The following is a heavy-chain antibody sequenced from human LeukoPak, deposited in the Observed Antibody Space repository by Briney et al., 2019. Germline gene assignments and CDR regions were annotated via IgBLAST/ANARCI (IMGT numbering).Heavy chain of an antibody. V-gene: IGHV3-48*04. CDR2: ISSSSSTI. CDR3: ARSPTTYYYDSSGYYGEDY. J-gene: IGHJ4*02. D-gene: IGHD3-22*01. CDR1: GFTFSSYS. Sequence: GSLRLSCAASGFTFSSYSMNWVRQAPGKGLEWVSYISSSSSTIYYADSVKGRFTISRDNAKNSLYLQMDSLRAEDTAVYYCARSPTTYYYDSSGYYGEDYWGQGTLVTVSS.